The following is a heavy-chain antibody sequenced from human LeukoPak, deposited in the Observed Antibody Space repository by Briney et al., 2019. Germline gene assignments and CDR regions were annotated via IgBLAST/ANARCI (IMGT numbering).Heavy chain of an antibody. CDR3: ARDFYDSSEYAFDI. V-gene: IGHV3-30*04. Sequence: GGSLRLSCAASGFTFSSYAMHWVRQAPGKGLEWVAVISYDGSNKYYADSVKGRFTISRDNSKNTLYLQMNSLRAEDTAVYYCARDFYDSSEYAFDIWGQGTMVTVSS. CDR1: GFTFSSYA. J-gene: IGHJ3*02. CDR2: ISYDGSNK. D-gene: IGHD3-22*01.